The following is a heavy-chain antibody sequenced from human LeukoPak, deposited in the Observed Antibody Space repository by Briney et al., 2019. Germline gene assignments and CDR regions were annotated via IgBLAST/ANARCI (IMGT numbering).Heavy chain of an antibody. J-gene: IGHJ4*02. Sequence: PGESLRLSCAASGLTFTNYAMNWVRQAPGKGLEWVSTIGGAYDTYYADSVKGRFTVSRDSSKNTLYLQMNSLRAEDTAIYYCAKDLAPADFLYGQWGQGTLVTVSS. CDR1: GLTFTNYA. D-gene: IGHD2-2*02. CDR3: AKDLAPADFLYGQ. V-gene: IGHV3-23*01. CDR2: IGGAYDT.